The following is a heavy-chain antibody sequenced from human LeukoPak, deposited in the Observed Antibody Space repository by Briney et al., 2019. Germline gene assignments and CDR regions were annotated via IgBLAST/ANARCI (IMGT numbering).Heavy chain of an antibody. CDR2: IYHSGST. CDR3: ARDGEYSSSSANY. CDR1: GGSISSGGYY. D-gene: IGHD6-6*01. Sequence: SQTLSLTCTVSGGSISSGGYYWSWIRQPPGKGLEWIGYIYHSGSTYYNPSLKSRVTISVDRSKNQFSLKLSSVTAADTAVYYCARDGEYSSSSANYWGQGTLVTVSS. J-gene: IGHJ4*02. V-gene: IGHV4-30-2*01.